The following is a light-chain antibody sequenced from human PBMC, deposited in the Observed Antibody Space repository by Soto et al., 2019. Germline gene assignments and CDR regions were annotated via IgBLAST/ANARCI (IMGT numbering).Light chain of an antibody. CDR3: QQYYGLPPLT. J-gene: IGKJ5*01. V-gene: IGKV1-33*01. CDR1: QNITNN. CDR2: HAS. Sequence: DIQMTQSPSSLSASIGDRVTITCQASQNITNNLSWYQQQPGKAPTLLIYHASKVAKGVTSRFSGSGSGTDFSFIITSLQREDLATYYCQQYYGLPPLTFGQGTRLEIK.